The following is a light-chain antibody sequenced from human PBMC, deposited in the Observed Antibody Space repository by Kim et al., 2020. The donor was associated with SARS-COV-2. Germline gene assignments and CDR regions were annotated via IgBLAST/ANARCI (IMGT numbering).Light chain of an antibody. V-gene: IGKV3-11*01. Sequence: EIVLTQSPATLSLSPGERATLSCRASQSVSSSLAWYQQKPGQAPSLLIYDASNRATGVPARFSGSGSGTDFTLTISSLEPEDFAVYYCQQRSNWLLTFGGGTKVDIK. CDR2: DAS. CDR3: QQRSNWLLT. CDR1: QSVSSS. J-gene: IGKJ4*01.